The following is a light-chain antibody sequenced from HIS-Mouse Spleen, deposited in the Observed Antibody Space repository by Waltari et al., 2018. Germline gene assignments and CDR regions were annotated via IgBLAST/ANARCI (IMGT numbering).Light chain of an antibody. CDR1: ALPKKY. CDR2: EDS. CDR3: YSTDSSGNHRV. Sequence: SYELTQPPSVSVSPGQTARITCSGDALPKKYAYWYQQKSGQAPGLVIYEDSKRPSGIPASFSGSSSGTMATLTISGAQVEDEADYYCYSTDSSGNHRVFGGGTKLTVL. J-gene: IGLJ2*01. V-gene: IGLV3-10*01.